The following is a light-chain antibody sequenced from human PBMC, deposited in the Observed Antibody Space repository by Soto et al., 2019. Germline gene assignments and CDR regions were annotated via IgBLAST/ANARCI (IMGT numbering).Light chain of an antibody. J-gene: IGLJ1*01. V-gene: IGLV2-23*03. CDR1: SSDVGSYKL. CDR2: EGS. Sequence: QSVLTQPASVSGSPGQSITISCTGTSSDVGSYKLVSWYQQHPGKAPKLMIYEGSKRPSGVSNRFSGSKSGNTASLTISGLQAEDEADYYCCSYAGSSTFPYVFGTGTKLTVL. CDR3: CSYAGSSTFPYV.